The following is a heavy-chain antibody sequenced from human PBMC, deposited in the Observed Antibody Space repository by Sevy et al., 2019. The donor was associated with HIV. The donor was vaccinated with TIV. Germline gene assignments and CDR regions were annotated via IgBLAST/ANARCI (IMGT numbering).Heavy chain of an antibody. D-gene: IGHD2-15*01. CDR1: GFTFSSYG. J-gene: IGHJ6*02. V-gene: IGHV3-30*18. CDR3: AKDPQDGGTYYYYYGMDV. CDR2: ISYDGSNK. Sequence: GGSLRLSCAASGFTFSSYGMHWVRQAPGKGLEWVAVISYDGSNKYYADSVKGRFTISRDNSKNTLYLQMNSLGAEDTAVYYCAKDPQDGGTYYYYYGMDVWGQGTTVTVSS.